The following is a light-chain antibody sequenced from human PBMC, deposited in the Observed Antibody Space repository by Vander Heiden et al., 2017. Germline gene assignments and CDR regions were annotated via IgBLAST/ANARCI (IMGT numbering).Light chain of an antibody. CDR3: QQYGSSPPFT. CDR2: DAS. Sequence: EIVLPQSPATLSLSPGERATLSCGASQIISSSYLAWYQQKPGLAPRLLIYDASSRATGIPDRFSGSGSGTDFTLTISRLEPEDFAVYYCQQYGSSPPFTFGQGTKLEIK. V-gene: IGKV3D-20*01. CDR1: QIISSSY. J-gene: IGKJ2*01.